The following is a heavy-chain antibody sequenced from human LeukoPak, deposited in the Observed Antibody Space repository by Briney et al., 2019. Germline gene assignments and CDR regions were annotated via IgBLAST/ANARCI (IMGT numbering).Heavy chain of an antibody. V-gene: IGHV3-21*01. Sequence: GGSLRLSCAASGFTFSSYEMNWVRQAPGKGLEWVSSISSISSYVYYADSVKGRFTISRDNAKNSLYLQMNSLRAEDTAVYYCARQVQLERLGFGKEGSAFDYWGQGTLVTVSS. J-gene: IGHJ4*02. D-gene: IGHD1-1*01. CDR2: ISSISSYV. CDR1: GFTFSSYE. CDR3: ARQVQLERLGFGKEGSAFDY.